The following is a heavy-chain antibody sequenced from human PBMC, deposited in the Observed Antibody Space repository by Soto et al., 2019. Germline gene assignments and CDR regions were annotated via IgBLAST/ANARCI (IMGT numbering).Heavy chain of an antibody. J-gene: IGHJ6*03. CDR3: GIVLSDFLTVHGDYSSRDV. CDR2: INAGNGNT. D-gene: IGHD3-9*01. V-gene: IGHV1-3*01. Sequence: ASVKVSCKASGYTFTSYAMHWVRQAPGQRLEWMGWINAGNGNTKYSQKFQGRVTITRDTSASTAYMKMSSLRSEDTAVYYCGIVLSDFLTVHGDYSSRDVWGKGTPVTVS. CDR1: GYTFTSYA.